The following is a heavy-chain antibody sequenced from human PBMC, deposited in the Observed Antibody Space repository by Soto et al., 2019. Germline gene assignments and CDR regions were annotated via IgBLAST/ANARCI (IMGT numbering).Heavy chain of an antibody. CDR3: AKEVRRGSSWSVFDY. CDR2: ISYDGSNK. J-gene: IGHJ4*02. CDR1: GFTFSSYG. Sequence: GGPLRLSCAASGFTFSSYGMHWVRQAPGKGLEWVAVISYDGSNKYYADSVKGRFTISRDNSKNTLYLQMNSLRAEDTAVYYCAKEVRRGSSWSVFDYWGQGTLVTVSS. D-gene: IGHD6-13*01. V-gene: IGHV3-30*18.